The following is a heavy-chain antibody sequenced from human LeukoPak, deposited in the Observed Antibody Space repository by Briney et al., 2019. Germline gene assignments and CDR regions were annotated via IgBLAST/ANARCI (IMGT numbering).Heavy chain of an antibody. D-gene: IGHD3-16*02. CDR1: GGSIDSTNW. Sequence: SETLSLTCDVSGGSIDSTNWWNWVRQPPGKGLEWIGEIHHDGGINYNPSLKSRVTLSVDKSKNQFSLRLNSVTAADTAMYYCARSHDHLWGNYPDYWGQGTLVTVSS. V-gene: IGHV4/OR15-8*01. CDR2: IHHDGGI. CDR3: ARSHDHLWGNYPDY. J-gene: IGHJ4*02.